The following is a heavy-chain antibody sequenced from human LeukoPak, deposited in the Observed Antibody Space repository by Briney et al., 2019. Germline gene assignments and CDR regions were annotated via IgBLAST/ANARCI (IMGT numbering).Heavy chain of an antibody. CDR3: AIFSGYCSGGSCYPNAFDI. V-gene: IGHV1-2*04. CDR1: GYTFTGYY. Sequence: ASVKVSCKASGYTFTGYYMHWVRQAPGQGLEWMGWSNPNSGGTNYAQKLQGWVTMTRDTSISTAYMELSRLRSDDTAVYYCAIFSGYCSGGSCYPNAFDIWGQGTMVTVSS. D-gene: IGHD2-15*01. CDR2: SNPNSGGT. J-gene: IGHJ3*02.